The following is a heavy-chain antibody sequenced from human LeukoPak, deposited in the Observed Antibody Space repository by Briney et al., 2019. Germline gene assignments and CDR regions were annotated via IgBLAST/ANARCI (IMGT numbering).Heavy chain of an antibody. J-gene: IGHJ4*02. V-gene: IGHV4-31*03. CDR1: GGSISSGGYY. D-gene: IGHD4-17*01. CDR3: ARAGGDYGDYKVIDY. Sequence: PSETLSLTCTVSGGSISSGGYYWSWIRQHPGTGLEWIGYIYYSGSTYYNPSLKSRVTISVDTSKNQFSLKLSSVTAADTAVYYRARAGGDYGDYKVIDYWGQGTLVTVSS. CDR2: IYYSGST.